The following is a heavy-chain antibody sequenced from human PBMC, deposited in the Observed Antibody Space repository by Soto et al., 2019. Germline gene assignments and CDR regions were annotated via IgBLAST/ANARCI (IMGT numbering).Heavy chain of an antibody. CDR1: GFTFNDFY. J-gene: IGHJ5*02. Sequence: QLQLVESGGGLVEPGGSLRLSCAASGFTFNDFYMIWFRQAPGRGLEWLAYINNRGDDIYYADSVRGRFTISRDNGKNSLYLQMNSLRVEDTALYFCARDMSYGDFGRKCFDPWGQGTPVTVSA. CDR3: ARDMSYGDFGRKCFDP. V-gene: IGHV3-11*01. D-gene: IGHD2-21*02. CDR2: INNRGDDI.